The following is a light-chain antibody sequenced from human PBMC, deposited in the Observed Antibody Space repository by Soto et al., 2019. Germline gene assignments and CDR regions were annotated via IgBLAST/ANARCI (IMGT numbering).Light chain of an antibody. Sequence: VMTQSPATLSVSPGERATLACRASQPVGTNLAWYQQKPGQPPRLLIYGAATRATGIPARFSGSGSGTEVTLPISSRQEDDVSVFYCHHQSNWPPGTFGPGTKVDIK. J-gene: IGKJ1*01. CDR2: GAA. V-gene: IGKV3-15*01. CDR3: HHQSNWPPGT. CDR1: QPVGTN.